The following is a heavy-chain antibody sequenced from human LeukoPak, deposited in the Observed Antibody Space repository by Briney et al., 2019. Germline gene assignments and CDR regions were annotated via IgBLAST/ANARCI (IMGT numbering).Heavy chain of an antibody. D-gene: IGHD1-26*01. J-gene: IGHJ4*02. CDR1: GFTFSSYS. Sequence: GSLRLSCAASGFTFSSYSMNWVRQAPGKGLEWVSSISSSSSYIYYADSVKGRFTISRDNAKNSLYLQMNSLRAEDTAVYYCARERRDGATKDFEYWGQGTLVTVSS. V-gene: IGHV3-21*01. CDR3: ARERRDGATKDFEY. CDR2: ISSSSSYI.